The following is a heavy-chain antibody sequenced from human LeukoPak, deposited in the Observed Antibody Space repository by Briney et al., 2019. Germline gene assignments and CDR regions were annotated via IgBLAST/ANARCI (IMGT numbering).Heavy chain of an antibody. J-gene: IGHJ4*02. CDR2: IWYDGSNK. CDR1: GFTFSSYG. V-gene: IGHV3-33*01. Sequence: GRSLRLSCAASGFTFSSYGMHWVRQAPGKGLEWVAVIWYDGSNKYYADSVKGRFTISRDNSKNTLYLQMNSLRAEDTAVYYCAADDGDYYFDYWGQGTLVTVSS. CDR3: AADDGDYYFDY. D-gene: IGHD4-17*01.